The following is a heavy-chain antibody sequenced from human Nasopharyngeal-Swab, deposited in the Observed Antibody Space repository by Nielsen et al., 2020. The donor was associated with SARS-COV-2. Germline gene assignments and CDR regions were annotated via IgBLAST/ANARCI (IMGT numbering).Heavy chain of an antibody. CDR3: ARASRGWS. J-gene: IGHJ5*02. V-gene: IGHV3-48*03. D-gene: IGHD6-19*01. CDR2: ISSSGTTI. Sequence: GGSLRLSCVASGVTFNNYEMNWVRQAPGKGLEWVSFISSSGTTIQYADSVKDRFTISRDDAKNSLFLQMNSLRVEDAAVYYCARASRGWSWGQGTLVTVSS. CDR1: GVTFNNYE.